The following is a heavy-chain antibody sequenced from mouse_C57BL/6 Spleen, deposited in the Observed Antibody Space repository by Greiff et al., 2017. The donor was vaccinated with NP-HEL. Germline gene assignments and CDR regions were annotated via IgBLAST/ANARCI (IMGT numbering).Heavy chain of an antibody. J-gene: IGHJ2*01. CDR3: TTGSLWPRGDY. V-gene: IGHV14-4*01. D-gene: IGHD1-2*01. CDR1: GFNIKDDY. Sequence: VHVKQSGAELVRPGASVKLSCTASGFNIKDDYMHWVKQRPEQGLEWIGWIDPENGDPEYASKFQGKATITADTSSNTAYLQLSSLTSEDTAVYYCTTGSLWPRGDYWGQGTTLTVSS. CDR2: IDPENGDP.